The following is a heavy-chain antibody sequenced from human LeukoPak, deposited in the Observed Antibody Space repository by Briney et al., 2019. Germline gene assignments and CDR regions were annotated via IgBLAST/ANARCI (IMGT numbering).Heavy chain of an antibody. Sequence: GGSLRLSCAASGFTFSSYTMSWVRQAPGKGLEWVSTITTSDSNTYYADSVKGRFTVSRDNSKNTLFLQMNSLRAEDTAVYYCAKDGGLWVSAHWGDSWGRGTLVTVSS. J-gene: IGHJ4*02. CDR2: ITTSDSNT. CDR3: AKDGGLWVSAHWGDS. V-gene: IGHV3-23*01. CDR1: GFTFSSYT. D-gene: IGHD7-27*01.